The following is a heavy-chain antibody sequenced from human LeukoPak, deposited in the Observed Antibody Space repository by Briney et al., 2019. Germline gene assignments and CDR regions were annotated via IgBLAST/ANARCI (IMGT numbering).Heavy chain of an antibody. CDR1: GLTFSTNS. Sequence: GGSLRLSCAAAGLTFSTNSMNWVRQAPGKGLEWVSYISFSSSTIYYADSVKGRFTISRDNARNLLYLQMNSLRAEDTAVYYCAREAPRGTSSNPYYFDSWGQGTLVTVSS. V-gene: IGHV3-48*01. CDR2: ISFSSSTI. CDR3: AREAPRGTSSNPYYFDS. J-gene: IGHJ4*02. D-gene: IGHD6-6*01.